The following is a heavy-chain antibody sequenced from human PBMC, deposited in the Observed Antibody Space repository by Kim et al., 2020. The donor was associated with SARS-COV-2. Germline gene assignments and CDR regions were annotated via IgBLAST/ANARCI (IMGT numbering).Heavy chain of an antibody. D-gene: IGHD3-10*01. CDR1: GYTFTSYY. V-gene: IGHV1-46*01. Sequence: ASVKVSCKSSGYTFTSYYMHWVRQAPGQGLEWMGIINPSGGSTSYAQKFQGRVTMTRDTSTSTVYMELSSLRSEDTAVYYCAREGADYYGSGSQRQREQYDYYYYGMDVWGQGTTGTVSS. J-gene: IGHJ6*02. CDR3: AREGADYYGSGSQRQREQYDYYYYGMDV. CDR2: INPSGGST.